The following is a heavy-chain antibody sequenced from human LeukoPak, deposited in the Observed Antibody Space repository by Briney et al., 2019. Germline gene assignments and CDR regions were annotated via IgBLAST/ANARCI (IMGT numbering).Heavy chain of an antibody. V-gene: IGHV3-21*01. Sequence: PGGSLRLSCAASGFTFSSYSMNWVRQAPGKGLEWVSSISSSSSCIYYADSVKGRFTISRDNAKNSLYLQMNSLRAEDTAVYYCAPHYGSGRPFGYWGQGTLVTVSS. CDR1: GFTFSSYS. CDR2: ISSSSSCI. J-gene: IGHJ4*02. CDR3: APHYGSGRPFGY. D-gene: IGHD3-10*01.